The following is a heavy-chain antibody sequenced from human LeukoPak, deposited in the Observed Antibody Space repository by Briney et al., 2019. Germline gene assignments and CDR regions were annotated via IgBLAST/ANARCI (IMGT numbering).Heavy chain of an antibody. CDR1: GDSISSASYY. CDR2: IYYAGST. J-gene: IGHJ4*02. CDR3: ARQLSRSSWYYFDH. Sequence: SETLSLTCTVSGDSISSASYYLGWIRQPPGKGLEWIGSIYYAGSTYYNPSLKSRVTISVDASKTQFSLKLSSVTAADTAVYYCARQLSRSSWYYFDHWGQGTLVTVSS. D-gene: IGHD6-13*01. V-gene: IGHV4-39*01.